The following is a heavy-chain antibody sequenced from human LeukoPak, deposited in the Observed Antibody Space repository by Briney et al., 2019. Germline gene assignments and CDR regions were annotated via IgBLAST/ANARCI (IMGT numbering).Heavy chain of an antibody. Sequence: PSETLSLTCTVSGGSISSYYWSWIRQPPGKGLEWIGYIYYSGSTNYNPSLKSRVTISIDTSENQFSLKLSPVAAADTAVYYCARGPYCGGDCYSTAFDIWGQGTMVTVSS. J-gene: IGHJ3*02. D-gene: IGHD2-21*02. V-gene: IGHV4-59*01. CDR1: GGSISSYY. CDR2: IYYSGST. CDR3: ARGPYCGGDCYSTAFDI.